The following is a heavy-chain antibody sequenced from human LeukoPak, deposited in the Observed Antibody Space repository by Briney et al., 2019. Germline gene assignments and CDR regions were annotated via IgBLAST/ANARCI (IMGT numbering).Heavy chain of an antibody. J-gene: IGHJ4*02. CDR1: GGSISSGGYY. D-gene: IGHD6-19*01. Sequence: PSETLSLTCTVSGGSISSGGYYWSWIRQHPGKGLEWIGYIYYSGSTYYNPSLKSRVTISVDTSKNQFSLKPSSVTAADTAVYYCARVLQWLGRFDYWGQGTLVTVSS. V-gene: IGHV4-31*03. CDR3: ARVLQWLGRFDY. CDR2: IYYSGST.